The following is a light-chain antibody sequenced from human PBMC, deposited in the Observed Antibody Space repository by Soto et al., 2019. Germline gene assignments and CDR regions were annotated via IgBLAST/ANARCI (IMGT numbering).Light chain of an antibody. CDR1: QSVSSSF. V-gene: IGKV3-20*01. CDR3: QQYGSSPWT. Sequence: EIVLTQSPGTLSLSPGERATLSCRASQSVSSSFLAWYQQKPGQAPRLLIYGASSRATGIPDRFSGSGSGKDFTLTISGLEPEDFAGYYCQQYGSSPWTFGQGTKVEIK. J-gene: IGKJ1*01. CDR2: GAS.